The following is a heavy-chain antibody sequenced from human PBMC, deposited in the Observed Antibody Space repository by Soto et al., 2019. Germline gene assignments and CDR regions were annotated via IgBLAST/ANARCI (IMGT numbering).Heavy chain of an antibody. J-gene: IGHJ3*02. V-gene: IGHV1-18*01. CDR1: GYTFTSYG. Sequence: QVQLVQSGAEVKKPGASVKVSCKASGYTFTSYGISWVRQAPGQGLEWMGWISAYNGNTNYAQKLQGRVTMPTDTSTRTAYMELRSLRSDDTAVYYCARVQNEVRGVIVDDAFDIWGQGTMVTVSS. D-gene: IGHD3-10*01. CDR3: ARVQNEVRGVIVDDAFDI. CDR2: ISAYNGNT.